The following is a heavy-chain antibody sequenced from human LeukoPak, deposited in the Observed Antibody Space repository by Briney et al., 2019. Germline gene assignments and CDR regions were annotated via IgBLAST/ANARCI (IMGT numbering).Heavy chain of an antibody. D-gene: IGHD5-18*01. J-gene: IGHJ4*02. CDR3: ARNTAMAYFDY. Sequence: GESLKIPCKGSGYSFTNYWINWVRQMPGKGLEWMGTIDPTDSYTNYSPSFQGHVTISADKSISTAYLQWSSLKASDTAIYYCARNTAMAYFDYWGQGTLVTVSS. CDR2: IDPTDSYT. CDR1: GYSFTNYW. V-gene: IGHV5-10-1*01.